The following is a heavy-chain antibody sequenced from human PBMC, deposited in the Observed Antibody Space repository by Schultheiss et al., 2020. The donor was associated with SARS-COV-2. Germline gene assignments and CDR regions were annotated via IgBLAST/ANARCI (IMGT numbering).Heavy chain of an antibody. CDR3: ARDAEWLDFDP. V-gene: IGHV4-39*07. Sequence: SETLSLTCTVSGGSISSYYWGWIRQPPGKGLEWIGSIYYSGSTYYNPSLKSRVTISVDTSKNQFSLKLSSVTAADTAVYYCARDAEWLDFDPWGQGTLVTVSS. D-gene: IGHD3-3*01. CDR2: IYYSGST. J-gene: IGHJ5*02. CDR1: GGSISSYY.